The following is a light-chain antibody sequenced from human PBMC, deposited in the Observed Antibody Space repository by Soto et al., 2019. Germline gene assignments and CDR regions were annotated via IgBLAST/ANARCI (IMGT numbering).Light chain of an antibody. J-gene: IGKJ2*01. CDR2: KTS. V-gene: IGKV1-5*03. CDR3: QHYKSYST. Sequence: DLQMTQSPSTLSASVGDRVTITCRASQSISSWLAWYQQKQGKAPKVLIYKTSSFESGVSSRFSGSGSGTEFTLTISSRQPDDVATYYCQHYKSYSTFGHGTKLEIK. CDR1: QSISSW.